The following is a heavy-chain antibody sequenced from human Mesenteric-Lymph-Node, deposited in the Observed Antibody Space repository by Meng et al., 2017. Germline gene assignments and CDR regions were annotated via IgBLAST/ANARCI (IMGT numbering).Heavy chain of an antibody. CDR1: GFTFSSYE. CDR3: ARITVVRGPGWFDP. J-gene: IGHJ5*02. V-gene: IGHV3-48*03. Sequence: GGSLRLSCAASGFTFSSYEMNWVRQAPGKGLEWVSYISSSGSTIYYADSVKGRFTISRDNAKHSLYLQMNSLRAEDKAVYYCARITVVRGPGWFDPWGQGTLVTVSS. CDR2: ISSSGSTI. D-gene: IGHD3-10*01.